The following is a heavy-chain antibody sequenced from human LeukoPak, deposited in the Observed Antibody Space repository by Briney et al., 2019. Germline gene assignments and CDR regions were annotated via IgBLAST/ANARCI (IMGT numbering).Heavy chain of an antibody. J-gene: IGHJ3*01. CDR1: GYSFTSYG. CDR3: GMSGDRVPLQDDVFDV. Sequence: GESLKISCKVSGYSFTSYGIGWVRPMPGKGLEWMGIIYPGDSGPTYSPSFQGQVTISVDKSINTAYLQWSSLQASDTAMYYCGMSGDRVPLQDDVFDVWGQGTMVTVST. CDR2: IYPGDSGP. V-gene: IGHV5-51*01. D-gene: IGHD1-26*01.